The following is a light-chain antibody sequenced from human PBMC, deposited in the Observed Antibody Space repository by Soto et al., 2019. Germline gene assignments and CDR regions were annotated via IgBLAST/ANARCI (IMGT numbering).Light chain of an antibody. CDR2: DNN. Sequence: VLTQSPSVSAAPGQRVTLSCTGSSSNIAARYDVHLYHPLPGAAPKLLIYDNNNRPSGVPDRFSGSKSGASASLAITGLQAEDEADYYCQSYDTRLSGYVFGTGTKVTVL. V-gene: IGLV1-40*01. CDR1: SSNIAARYD. CDR3: QSYDTRLSGYV. J-gene: IGLJ1*01.